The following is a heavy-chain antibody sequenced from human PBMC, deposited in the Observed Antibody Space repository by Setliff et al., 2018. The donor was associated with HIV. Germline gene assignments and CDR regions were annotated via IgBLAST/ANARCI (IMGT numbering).Heavy chain of an antibody. J-gene: IGHJ3*02. CDR2: MNPNSGNT. CDR1: GSTFTTYD. V-gene: IGHV1-8*02. CDR3: AIRREVVVATTRRGLDI. D-gene: IGHD2-15*01. Sequence: ASVKVSCKASGSTFTTYDINWVRQAAGQGLEWMGWMNPNSGNTGYAQRFQGRLTMTRDTSISTAYMELNILMSEDTAVYFCAIRREVVVATTRRGLDIWGQGTMVTVSS.